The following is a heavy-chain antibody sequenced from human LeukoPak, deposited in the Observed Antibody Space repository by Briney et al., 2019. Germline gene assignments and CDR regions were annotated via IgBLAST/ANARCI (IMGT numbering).Heavy chain of an antibody. J-gene: IGHJ4*02. V-gene: IGHV3-23*01. Sequence: PGGSLRLSCTASGFTFRNHGMHWVRQGPGKGLEWVSVISGSGGSTYYADSVKGRFTISRDNSKNTLYLQMNSLRAEDTAVYYCAKGQDYSNYYYFDYWGQGTLVTVSS. CDR2: ISGSGGST. CDR3: AKGQDYSNYYYFDY. D-gene: IGHD4-11*01. CDR1: GFTFRNHG.